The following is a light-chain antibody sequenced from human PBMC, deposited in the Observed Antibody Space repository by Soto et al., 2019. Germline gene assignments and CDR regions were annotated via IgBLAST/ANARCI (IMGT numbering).Light chain of an antibody. CDR1: QSVNSN. Sequence: EIVITQAPATLSVSPGEGATLSCRASQSVNSNLAWYQQKPGQAPRLLIYGASTRATGIPARFSGSGSGTEFTLTISSLQSEDFAVYYCQQYNNWPPLTFGGGTKVDIK. CDR3: QQYNNWPPLT. CDR2: GAS. V-gene: IGKV3-15*01. J-gene: IGKJ4*01.